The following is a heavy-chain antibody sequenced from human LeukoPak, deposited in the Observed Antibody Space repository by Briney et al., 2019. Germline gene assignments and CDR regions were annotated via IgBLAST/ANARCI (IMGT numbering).Heavy chain of an antibody. Sequence: ASVTVSCKASGYTFTSYGISWVRQAPGQGLEWMGWISAYNGNTNYAQKLQGRVTMTTDTSTSTAYMELRSLRSDDTAVYYCARDLWRYDFWSGYYPNWFDPWGQGTLVTVSS. D-gene: IGHD3-3*01. CDR1: GYTFTSYG. CDR3: ARDLWRYDFWSGYYPNWFDP. CDR2: ISAYNGNT. J-gene: IGHJ5*02. V-gene: IGHV1-18*01.